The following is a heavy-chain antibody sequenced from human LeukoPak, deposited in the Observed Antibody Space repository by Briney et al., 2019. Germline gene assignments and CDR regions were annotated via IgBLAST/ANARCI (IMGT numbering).Heavy chain of an antibody. J-gene: IGHJ3*02. CDR1: GYTFTSYG. Sequence: GASVKVSCKASGYTFTSYGISWVRQAPGQGLEWMGWISAYNGNTNHAQKLQGRVTMTTDTSTSTAYMELRSLRSDDTAVYYCASSGTLGGYDSAFDIWGQGTMVTISS. CDR3: ASSGTLGGYDSAFDI. CDR2: ISAYNGNT. V-gene: IGHV1-18*01. D-gene: IGHD5-12*01.